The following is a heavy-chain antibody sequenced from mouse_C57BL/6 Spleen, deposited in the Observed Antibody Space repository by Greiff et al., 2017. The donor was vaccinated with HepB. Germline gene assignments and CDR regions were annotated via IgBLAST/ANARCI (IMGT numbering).Heavy chain of an antibody. CDR2: IYPYNGVS. J-gene: IGHJ3*01. V-gene: IGHV1-31*01. D-gene: IGHD1-1*01. Sequence: VQLQQSGPELVKPGASVKISCKASGYSFTGYYMHWVKQSHGNILDWIGYIYPYNGVSSYNQKFKGKATLTVDKSSSTAYMELRSLTSEDSAVYYCARNPYYYGSSYVDWFGYWGQGTLVTVSA. CDR1: GYSFTGYY. CDR3: ARNPYYYGSSYVDWFGY.